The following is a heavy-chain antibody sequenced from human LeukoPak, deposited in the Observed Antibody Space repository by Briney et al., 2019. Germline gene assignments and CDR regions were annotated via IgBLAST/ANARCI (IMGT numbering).Heavy chain of an antibody. CDR3: ARAYRGGTVSYFDY. CDR1: GFIFENYE. J-gene: IGHJ4*02. CDR2: ISSSGTTI. Sequence: GGSLRLSCAASGFIFENYEMNWVRQAPGKGLEWVSYISSSGTTIYYADSVKGRFTISRDNTKNSLYLQMNSLRAEDTAFYYCARAYRGGTVSYFDYWGQGTLVTVSS. V-gene: IGHV3-48*03. D-gene: IGHD3-16*01.